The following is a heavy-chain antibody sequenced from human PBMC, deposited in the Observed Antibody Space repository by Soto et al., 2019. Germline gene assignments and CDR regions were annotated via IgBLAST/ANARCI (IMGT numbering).Heavy chain of an antibody. CDR3: TRDRPPHNTGWPIFEY. Sequence: EVQLMESGGGLVQPGGSLRLSCAASGFTLSSYNMNWVRKAPGKGLEWVSFISGVNSDVFYADSVKGRFTISRDNAKNALYLQMNSLRDEDTAVYYCTRDRPPHNTGWPIFEYWGQGTLVTVSS. J-gene: IGHJ4*02. D-gene: IGHD6-19*01. CDR1: GFTLSSYN. V-gene: IGHV3-48*02. CDR2: ISGVNSDV.